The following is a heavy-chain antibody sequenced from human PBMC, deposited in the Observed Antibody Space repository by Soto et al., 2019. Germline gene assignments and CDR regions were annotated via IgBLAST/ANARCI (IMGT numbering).Heavy chain of an antibody. V-gene: IGHV3-21*01. J-gene: IGHJ4*02. CDR1: GFTFSSYS. CDR3: ARVSGRLERHSDLDY. Sequence: EVQLVESGGGLVKPGGSLRLSCAASGFTFSSYSMNWVRQAPGKGREWVSSICPISSYIYYADSLRGRFTISRDNARNSLYLQMNSLRADDTAVYFCARVSGRLERHSDLDYWGQGTLVTVSS. CDR2: ICPISSYI. D-gene: IGHD1-1*01.